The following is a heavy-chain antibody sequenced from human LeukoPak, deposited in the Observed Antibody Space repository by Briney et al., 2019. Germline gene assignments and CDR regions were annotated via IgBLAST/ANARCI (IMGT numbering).Heavy chain of an antibody. V-gene: IGHV3-74*01. J-gene: IGHJ4*02. D-gene: IGHD5-12*01. CDR2: INSDGSST. Sequence: GGSLRLSCAASGFTFSSYWMHWVRQAPGKGLVWVPRINSDGSSTSYADSVKGRFTISRDNAKNTLYLQMNNLRADDTAVYYCAGGRLVATSKAVAIDYWGQGTLVTVSS. CDR3: AGGRLVATSKAVAIDY. CDR1: GFTFSSYW.